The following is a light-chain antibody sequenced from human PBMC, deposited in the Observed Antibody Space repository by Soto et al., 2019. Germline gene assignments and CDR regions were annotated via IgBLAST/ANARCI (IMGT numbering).Light chain of an antibody. CDR2: GAS. Sequence: EIVLTQSPVTLSLSPWERATLSCRASQSVSSSYLAWYQQKPGQAPRLLIYGASTRATGIPARFSGSGSGTEFTLTISSLQPDDFATYYCQQYYSFLWTFGQGTKVDIK. CDR3: QQYYSFLWT. CDR1: QSVSSSY. V-gene: IGKV3D-7*01. J-gene: IGKJ1*01.